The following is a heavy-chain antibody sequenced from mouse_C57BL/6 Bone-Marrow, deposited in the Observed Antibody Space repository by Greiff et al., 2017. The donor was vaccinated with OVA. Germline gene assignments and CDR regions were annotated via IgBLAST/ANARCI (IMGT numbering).Heavy chain of an antibody. CDR3: ARDRGTGDY. CDR2: ISDGGSYT. CDR1: GFTFSSYA. V-gene: IGHV5-4*01. J-gene: IGHJ2*01. D-gene: IGHD4-1*01. Sequence: EVKVVESGGDLVKPGGSLKLSCAASGFTFSSYAMSWVRQTPEKRLEWVATISDGGSYTYYPDNVKGRFTISRDNAKNNLYLQMSHLKSEDTAMYYCARDRGTGDYWGQGTTLTVSS.